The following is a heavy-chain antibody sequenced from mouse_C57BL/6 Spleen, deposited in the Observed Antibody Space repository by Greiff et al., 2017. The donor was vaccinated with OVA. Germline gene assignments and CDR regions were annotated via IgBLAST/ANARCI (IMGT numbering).Heavy chain of an antibody. V-gene: IGHV14-2*01. CDR2: IDPEDGDT. J-gene: IGHJ2*01. CDR1: GFNIKDYY. CDR3: ARDGSYYFDY. Sequence: VHVQQSGAELVKPGASVKLSCTASGFNIKDYYMHWVKQRTEQGLEWIGRIDPEDGDTKYAPKFQGKATITADTSSNTAYLQLRSLTSEDTAVSYCARDGSYYFDYWGQGTTLTVSS. D-gene: IGHD2-3*01.